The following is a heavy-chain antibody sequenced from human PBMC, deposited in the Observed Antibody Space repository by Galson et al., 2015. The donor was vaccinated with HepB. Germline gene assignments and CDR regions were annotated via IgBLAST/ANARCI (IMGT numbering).Heavy chain of an antibody. D-gene: IGHD7-27*01. V-gene: IGHV3-21*01. CDR1: GFTFSSYS. CDR2: ISSSSSYI. J-gene: IGHJ6*02. Sequence: FLRLSCAASGFTFSSYSMNWVRQAPGKGLEWVSSISSSSSYIYYADSVKGRFTISRDNAKNSLYLQMNSLRAEDTAVYYCARAGARNYYYYGMDVWGQGTTVTVSS. CDR3: ARAGARNYYYYGMDV.